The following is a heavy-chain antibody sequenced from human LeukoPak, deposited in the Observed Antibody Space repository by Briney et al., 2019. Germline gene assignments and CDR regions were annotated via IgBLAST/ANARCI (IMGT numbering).Heavy chain of an antibody. Sequence: GGSLRLSCAASGFTFSNYWMSWVRQAPGKGLEWVANIRQDGNEKYYVGSVRGRFTISRDNAKNSLYLQMNSLRAEDTAVYYCARHYDILTGTFPYYWGQGTLVTVSS. CDR1: GFTFSNYW. V-gene: IGHV3-7*03. CDR2: IRQDGNEK. J-gene: IGHJ4*02. D-gene: IGHD3-9*01. CDR3: ARHYDILTGTFPYY.